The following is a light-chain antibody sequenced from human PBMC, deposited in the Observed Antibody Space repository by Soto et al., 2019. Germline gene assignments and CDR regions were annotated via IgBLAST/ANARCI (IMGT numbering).Light chain of an antibody. CDR2: GNS. J-gene: IGLJ1*01. V-gene: IGLV1-40*01. Sequence: QSVLTQPPSVSGAPGQRVTISCTGGSSNIGAGYDVPWYQQLPGTAPKLLIYGNSNRPSGVPDRFSGSKSGTSASLAITGLQAEDEADYYCQSYDSSLVVFGTGTKVTVL. CDR1: SSNIGAGYD. CDR3: QSYDSSLVV.